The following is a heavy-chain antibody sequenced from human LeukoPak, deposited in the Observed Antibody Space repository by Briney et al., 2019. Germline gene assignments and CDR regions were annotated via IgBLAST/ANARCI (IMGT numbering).Heavy chain of an antibody. D-gene: IGHD4-23*01. CDR2: ISGSGGST. CDR1: GFTFSSYA. V-gene: IGHV3-23*01. J-gene: IGHJ3*02. CDR3: AKGTTVVTLSWEDAFDI. Sequence: GGSLRLSCAASGFTFSSYAMSWVRQAPGKGLEWVSAISGSGGSTYYADSVKGRFTISRDNSKNSLYLQMNSLRAEDTALYYCAKGTTVVTLSWEDAFDIWGQGTMVTVSS.